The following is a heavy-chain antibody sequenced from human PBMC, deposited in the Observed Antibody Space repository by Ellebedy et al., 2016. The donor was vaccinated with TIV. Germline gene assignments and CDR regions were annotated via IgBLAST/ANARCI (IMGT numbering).Heavy chain of an antibody. CDR2: IRYDGNNN. CDR1: GFTLRSYG. D-gene: IGHD2-15*01. V-gene: IGHV3-30*02. CDR3: AKDKIDHCSHSSCRGSFDY. J-gene: IGHJ4*02. Sequence: PGGSLRLSCAASGFTLRSYGMHWVRQAPGKGLEWVAFIRYDGNNNFYTGSVKGRFTISRDASKNTLYLQMNSLRAEDTAVYYCAKDKIDHCSHSSCRGSFDYWGKGTLVTVSS.